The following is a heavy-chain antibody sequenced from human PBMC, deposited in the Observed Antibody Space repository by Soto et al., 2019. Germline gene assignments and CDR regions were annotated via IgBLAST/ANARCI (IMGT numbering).Heavy chain of an antibody. J-gene: IGHJ4*02. CDR3: ARRYGYSFDY. CDR1: GGSISSYY. CDR2: IYYSGST. V-gene: IGHV4-59*08. D-gene: IGHD1-1*01. Sequence: QVQLQESGPGLVKPSETLSLTCTVSGGSISSYYWSWIRQPPGNGLEWIGYIYYSGSTNYNPSLTRRGTISVDTAKNQFSLKLSSVTAADTAVYYCARRYGYSFDYWGQGTLVTVSS.